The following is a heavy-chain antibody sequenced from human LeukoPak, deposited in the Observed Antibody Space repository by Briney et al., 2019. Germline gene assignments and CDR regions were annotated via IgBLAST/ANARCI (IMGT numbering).Heavy chain of an antibody. J-gene: IGHJ2*01. V-gene: IGHV3-30*02. D-gene: IGHD3-10*01. CDR1: GFTFSSYG. CDR3: AKDRAVTMVRGVGPDL. Sequence: PGGSLRLSCAASGFTFSSYGMHWVRQAPGKGLEWVAFMRYDGSNKYYADSVKGRFTISRDNSKNTLYLQMNSLRAEDTAVYYCAKDRAVTMVRGVGPDLWGRGTLVTVSS. CDR2: MRYDGSNK.